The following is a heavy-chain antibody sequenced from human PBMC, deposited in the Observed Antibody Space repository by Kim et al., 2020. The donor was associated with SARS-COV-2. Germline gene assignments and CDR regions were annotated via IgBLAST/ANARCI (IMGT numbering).Heavy chain of an antibody. CDR3: ARPDSDSGGDYWFDP. Sequence: SETLSLTCGVSGGSISSGTWWSWVRQPPGKGLEWIGEISHSGNTNYNPSLRSRVTISVDKSKNQFSLSLNSVTAADTAVYYCARPDSDSGGDYWFDPWG. D-gene: IGHD1-26*01. CDR1: GGSISSGTW. J-gene: IGHJ5*02. V-gene: IGHV4-4*02. CDR2: ISHSGNT.